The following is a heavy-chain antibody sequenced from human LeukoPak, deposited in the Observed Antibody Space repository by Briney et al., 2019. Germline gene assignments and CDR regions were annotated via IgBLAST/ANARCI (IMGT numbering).Heavy chain of an antibody. CDR1: GGSISSYY. CDR2: IYYSGST. J-gene: IGHJ3*02. Sequence: SETLSLTCTVSGGSISSYYWSWIRQPPGKGLEWIGYIYYSGSTNYNPSLKSRVTISVDTSKNQFSLKLSSLTAADTAVYYCARDALYDYVWGSYRRDAFDIWGQGTMVTVSS. D-gene: IGHD3-16*02. CDR3: ARDALYDYVWGSYRRDAFDI. V-gene: IGHV4-59*01.